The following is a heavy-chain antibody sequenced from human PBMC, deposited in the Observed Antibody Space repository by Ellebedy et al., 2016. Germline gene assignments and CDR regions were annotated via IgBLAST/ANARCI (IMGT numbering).Heavy chain of an antibody. CDR1: GFTVSSNY. CDR2: ISSSSSYI. CDR3: ARRVDY. J-gene: IGHJ4*02. V-gene: IGHV3-21*01. Sequence: GESLKISCAASGFTVSSNYMSWVRQAPGKGLEWVSSISSSSSYIYYADSVKGRFTISRDNAKNSLYLQMNSLRAEDTAMYYCARRVDYWGQGTLVTVSS.